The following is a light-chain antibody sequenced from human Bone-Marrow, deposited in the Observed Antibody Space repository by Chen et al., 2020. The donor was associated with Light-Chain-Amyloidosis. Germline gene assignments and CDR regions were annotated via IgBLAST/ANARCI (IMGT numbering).Light chain of an antibody. CDR1: QSVGSK. CDR2: GAS. Sequence: EIVMTQSPATLSVSPGESATLSCRASQSVGSKLAWYQQKPGQAPRLLTYGASTRATGVAARVSGSGSGTEFTRTISSLQSEDFAVYYCQQYNDWPRTFGQGTKVEIK. V-gene: IGKV3-15*01. J-gene: IGKJ1*01. CDR3: QQYNDWPRT.